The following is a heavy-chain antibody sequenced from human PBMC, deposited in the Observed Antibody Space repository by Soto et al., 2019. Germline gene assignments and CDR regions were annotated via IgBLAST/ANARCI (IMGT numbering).Heavy chain of an antibody. Sequence: ASVKVSCKASGYTFTSYGISWVRQAPGQGLEWMGWISAYNGNTNYAQKLQGRVTMTTNTSTSTAYMELSSLRSDDTAVYYCARGLGRYFDWLLADYYYYYMDVWGKGTTVTVSS. V-gene: IGHV1-18*01. D-gene: IGHD3-9*01. J-gene: IGHJ6*03. CDR3: ARGLGRYFDWLLADYYYYYMDV. CDR2: ISAYNGNT. CDR1: GYTFTSYG.